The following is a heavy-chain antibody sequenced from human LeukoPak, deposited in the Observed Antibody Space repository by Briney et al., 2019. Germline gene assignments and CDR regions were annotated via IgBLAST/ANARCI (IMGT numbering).Heavy chain of an antibody. CDR1: GYTFPSYY. CDR3: ARVSIAAAGSLKFDP. CDR2: INPDGGST. V-gene: IGHV1-46*01. J-gene: IGHJ5*02. D-gene: IGHD6-13*01. Sequence: GASVKLSCKASGYTFPSYYMHWVRQAPGQGLEWMGIINPDGGSTSYAQKFQGRVTITADESTSTAYMELSSLRSEDTAVYYCARVSIAAAGSLKFDPWGQGTLVTVSS.